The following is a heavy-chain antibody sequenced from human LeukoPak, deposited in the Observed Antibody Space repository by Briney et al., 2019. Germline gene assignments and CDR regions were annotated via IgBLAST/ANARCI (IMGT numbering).Heavy chain of an antibody. CDR1: GFTFSNYW. CDR2: INSHGSST. Sequence: PGGSLRLSCAASGFTFSNYWMHWVRQAPGKGLVWVSRINSHGSSTIYADTVKGRFTISRDNSKNTLDLQMNSLRADDTATYYCAKEKRNLRGARDAFDIWGQGTLVTVSA. J-gene: IGHJ3*02. D-gene: IGHD1-26*01. V-gene: IGHV3-74*01. CDR3: AKEKRNLRGARDAFDI.